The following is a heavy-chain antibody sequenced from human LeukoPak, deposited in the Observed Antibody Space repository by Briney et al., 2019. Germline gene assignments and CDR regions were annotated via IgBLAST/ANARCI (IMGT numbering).Heavy chain of an antibody. Sequence: SETLSLTCTVSGGSISSYYWSWIRQPPGKGLEWIGYIYYSGSTNYNPSLKSRVTISVDTSKNQFSLKLSSVTAADTAVYYCARVVGATIFFDYWGQGTLVTVSS. CDR3: ARVVGATIFFDY. CDR2: IYYSGST. J-gene: IGHJ4*02. D-gene: IGHD1-26*01. V-gene: IGHV4-59*01. CDR1: GGSISSYY.